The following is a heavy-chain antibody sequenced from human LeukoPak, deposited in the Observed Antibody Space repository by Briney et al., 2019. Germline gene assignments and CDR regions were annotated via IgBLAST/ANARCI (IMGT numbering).Heavy chain of an antibody. V-gene: IGHV1-18*01. CDR2: ISTYNGKT. Sequence: ASVKVSCKASGYTFARNGISWVRQAPGQGLEWMGWISTYNGKTKYAQKFQGRVTMTTDTSTSTAYMELRGLRSDDTAVYFCARDQRPAGLSYYYYMDVRGKGTTVTVSS. CDR3: ARDQRPAGLSYYYYMDV. CDR1: GYTFARNG. D-gene: IGHD2-2*01. J-gene: IGHJ6*03.